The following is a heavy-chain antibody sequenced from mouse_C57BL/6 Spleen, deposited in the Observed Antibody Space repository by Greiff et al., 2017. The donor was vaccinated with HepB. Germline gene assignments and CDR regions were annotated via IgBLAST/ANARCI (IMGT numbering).Heavy chain of an antibody. V-gene: IGHV14-4*01. D-gene: IGHD1-1*01. Sequence: EVQLQESGAELVRPGASVKLSCTASGFNIKDDYMHWVKQRPEQGLEWIGWIDPENGDTEYASKFQGKATITADTSSNTAYLQLSSLTSEDTAVYYCTTTVVAPPAWFAYWGQGTLVTVSA. CDR3: TTTVVAPPAWFAY. J-gene: IGHJ3*01. CDR1: GFNIKDDY. CDR2: IDPENGDT.